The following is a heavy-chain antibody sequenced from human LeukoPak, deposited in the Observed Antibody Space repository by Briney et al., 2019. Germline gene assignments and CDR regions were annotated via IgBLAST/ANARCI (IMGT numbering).Heavy chain of an antibody. CDR1: GYTFTSYG. J-gene: IGHJ6*02. Sequence: ASVKVSCKASGYTFTSYGISWVRQAPGQGLEWMGWINPNSGGTNYAQKFQGRVTMTRDTSISTAYMELSRLRSDDTAVYYCARGAQLWLQANYYGMDVWGQGTTVTVSS. CDR2: INPNSGGT. CDR3: ARGAQLWLQANYYGMDV. V-gene: IGHV1-2*02. D-gene: IGHD5-18*01.